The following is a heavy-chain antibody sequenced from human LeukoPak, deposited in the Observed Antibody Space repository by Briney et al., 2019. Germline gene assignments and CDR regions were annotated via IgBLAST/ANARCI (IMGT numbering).Heavy chain of an antibody. CDR1: GDSVSSNSAA. CDR3: AREPGGAEYSGYDPFDF. V-gene: IGHV6-1*01. Sequence: SQTLSLTCAISGDSVSSNSAAWNWIRQSPSRGLEWLGRTYYRSKRYNDYAVPVKSRITINPDTSKNQFSLQLNSVTPEDTAVYYCAREPGGAEYSGYDPFDFWGQGTLVTVSS. J-gene: IGHJ4*02. D-gene: IGHD5-12*01. CDR2: TYYRSKRYN.